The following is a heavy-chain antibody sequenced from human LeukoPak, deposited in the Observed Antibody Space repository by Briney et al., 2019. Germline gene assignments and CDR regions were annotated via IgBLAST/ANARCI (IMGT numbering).Heavy chain of an antibody. J-gene: IGHJ4*02. V-gene: IGHV3-11*01. D-gene: IGHD3-22*01. CDR2: ISTSGDTI. CDR1: GFTFSDYY. CDR3: ARGNDPFYYDY. Sequence: GGSLRLSCAASGFTFSDYYMSWIRQAPGKGLEWISYISTSGDTIYYVDSVRGRFTISRDNAKNSLDLQINSLRAEDTGVYYCARGNDPFYYDYWGQGTLVTVSS.